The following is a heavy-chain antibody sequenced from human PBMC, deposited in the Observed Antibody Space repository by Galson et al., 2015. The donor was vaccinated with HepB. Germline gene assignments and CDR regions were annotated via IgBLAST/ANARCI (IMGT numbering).Heavy chain of an antibody. J-gene: IGHJ6*02. CDR2: LSWNSGNI. CDR3: AKANGPLGGYYYGMDV. Sequence: LRLSCAASGFTFDDYAMHWVRQAPGKGLEWVSGLSWNSGNIGYADSVKGRFTISRDNAKNSLYLQMNSLRAEDTALYYCAKANGPLGGYYYGMDVWGQGTTVTVSS. V-gene: IGHV3-9*01. CDR1: GFTFDDYA. D-gene: IGHD3-16*01.